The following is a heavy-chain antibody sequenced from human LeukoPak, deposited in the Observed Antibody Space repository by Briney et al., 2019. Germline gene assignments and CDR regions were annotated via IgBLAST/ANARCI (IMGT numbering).Heavy chain of an antibody. Sequence: PSETLSLTCTVSGGSISSDGYYWSWIRQHPGKGLEWIGYIYYSGSTYYNPSLKSRVTISVDTSKNQFSLKLSSVTAADTAVYYCARVGSDGDAFDIWGQGTMVTVSS. CDR2: IYYSGST. CDR1: GGSISSDGYY. V-gene: IGHV4-31*03. D-gene: IGHD6-19*01. CDR3: ARVGSDGDAFDI. J-gene: IGHJ3*02.